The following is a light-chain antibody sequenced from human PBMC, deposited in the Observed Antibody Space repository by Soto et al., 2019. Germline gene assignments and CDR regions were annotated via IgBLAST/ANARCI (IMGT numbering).Light chain of an antibody. J-gene: IGLJ2*01. CDR2: STN. V-gene: IGLV7-43*01. Sequence: QAVVTQEPSLTVSPGGTVTLTCASSTGAVTSGYYPNWFQQKPGQAPRALIYSTNNKYSWTPVRFSGSLLGGKAALTLSGGQPEDEAEYYCLLYYGGQMGVFGGGTKLTVL. CDR1: TGAVTSGYY. CDR3: LLYYGGQMGV.